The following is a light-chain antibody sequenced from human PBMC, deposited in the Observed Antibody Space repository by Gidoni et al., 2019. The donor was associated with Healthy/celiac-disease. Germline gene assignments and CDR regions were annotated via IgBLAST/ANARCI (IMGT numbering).Light chain of an antibody. J-gene: IGKJ4*01. CDR3: QQSYSTPPT. CDR2: AAS. Sequence: DIQMTQTPSSLSASVGDRVTITCRASQSLSSYLNWYQQKPGKAPKLLIYAASSLQSGVPSRFSGSGSGTDFTLTISSLQPEDFATYYCQQSYSTPPTCXGXTKVEIK. CDR1: QSLSSY. V-gene: IGKV1-39*01.